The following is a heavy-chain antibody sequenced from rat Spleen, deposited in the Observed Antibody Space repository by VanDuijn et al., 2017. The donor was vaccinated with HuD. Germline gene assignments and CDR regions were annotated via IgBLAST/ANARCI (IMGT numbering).Heavy chain of an antibody. Sequence: EVQLVESGGDLVQPGRSLKLSCSASGFTFNNYWMTWIRQAPGKGLEWVASITNTGGSTYYRDSVKGRFTISRDNAKSTLYLQMNSLRSEDTATYYCTAYSSYWYFDFWGPGTMVTVSS. V-gene: IGHV5-31*01. CDR1: GFTFNNYW. D-gene: IGHD1-2*01. J-gene: IGHJ1*01. CDR2: ITNTGGST. CDR3: TAYSSYWYFDF.